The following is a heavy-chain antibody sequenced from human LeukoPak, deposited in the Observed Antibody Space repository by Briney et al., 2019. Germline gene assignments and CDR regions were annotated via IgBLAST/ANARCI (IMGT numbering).Heavy chain of an antibody. J-gene: IGHJ6*02. Sequence: ASVKVSCKASGYTFTGYYMHWVRQAPGQGLEWMGWINPNSGGTNCAQKFQGWVTMTRDTSISTAYMELSRLRSDDTAVYYCARAWPCCSSTSCPYYYYYYGMDVWGQGTTVTVSS. CDR3: ARAWPCCSSTSCPYYYYYYGMDV. D-gene: IGHD2-2*01. V-gene: IGHV1-2*04. CDR2: INPNSGGT. CDR1: GYTFTGYY.